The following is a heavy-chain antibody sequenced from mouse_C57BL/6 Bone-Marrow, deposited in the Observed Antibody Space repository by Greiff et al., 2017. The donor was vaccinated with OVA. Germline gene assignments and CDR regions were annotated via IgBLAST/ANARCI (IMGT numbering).Heavy chain of an antibody. CDR2: IHPNSGST. CDR3: ARGGFYYSICVGWYFEV. Sequence: QVQLQQPGAELVKPGASVKLSCKTSGYTFTSYWMHWVKQRPGQGLEWIGMIHPNSGSTNYNEKFKSKATLTVDKSSSTAYMQLSSLTSEDSAVYYCARGGFYYSICVGWYFEVWGTGTTVTVSS. V-gene: IGHV1-64*01. D-gene: IGHD2-5*01. J-gene: IGHJ1*03. CDR1: GYTFTSYW.